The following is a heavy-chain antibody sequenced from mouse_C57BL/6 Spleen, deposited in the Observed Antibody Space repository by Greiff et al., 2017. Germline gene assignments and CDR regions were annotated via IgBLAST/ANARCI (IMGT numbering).Heavy chain of an antibody. CDR1: GFNIQDDY. CDR2: IDPENGDT. J-gene: IGHJ3*01. CDR3: TTTAPPGFAY. Sequence: VQLKESGAELVRPGASVKLSCTASGFNIQDDYMHWVKQRPEQGLEWIGWIDPENGDTEYASKFQGKATITADTSSNTAYLQLSSLTSEDTAVYYCTTTAPPGFAYWGQGTLVTVSA. V-gene: IGHV14-4*01. D-gene: IGHD1-2*01.